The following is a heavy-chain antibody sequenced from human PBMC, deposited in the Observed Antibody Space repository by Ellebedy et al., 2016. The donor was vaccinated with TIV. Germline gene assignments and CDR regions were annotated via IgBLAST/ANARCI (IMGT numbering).Heavy chain of an antibody. V-gene: IGHV4-59*12. J-gene: IGHJ4*02. CDR3: ARTYGQQWMAHFDS. Sequence: GSLRLSXTVSGGSITNYYWSWIRQPPGKGLEWIGYVYHTGSASYNPSLKSPVTISVDTSKNQVSLKLKSVTAADTAVYYCARTYGQQWMAHFDSWGQGTLVTVSS. D-gene: IGHD6-19*01. CDR2: VYHTGSA. CDR1: GGSITNYY.